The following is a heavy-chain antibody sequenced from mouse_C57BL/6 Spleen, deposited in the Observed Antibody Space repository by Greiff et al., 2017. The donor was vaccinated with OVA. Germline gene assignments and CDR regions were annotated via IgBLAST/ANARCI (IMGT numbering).Heavy chain of an antibody. D-gene: IGHD1-1*01. J-gene: IGHJ3*01. Sequence: EVKLQESGPELVKPGASVKISCKASGYTFTDYNMDWVKQSPGKSLEWIGDIDPNNGGTIYNQKFKGKATLTVDKSSSTAYMQLRSLTSEDTAVYECARVGVNYYGSSTPFAYWGQGTLVTVSA. CDR1: GYTFTDYN. V-gene: IGHV1-18*01. CDR3: ARVGVNYYGSSTPFAY. CDR2: IDPNNGGT.